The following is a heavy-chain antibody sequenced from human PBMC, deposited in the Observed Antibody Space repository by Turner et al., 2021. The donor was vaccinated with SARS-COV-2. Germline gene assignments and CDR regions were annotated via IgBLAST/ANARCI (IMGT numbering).Heavy chain of an antibody. J-gene: IGHJ4*02. Sequence: EVQLVESGGGLFKPGGSLRLSCAASGFTFSSYRMNWVRQAPGKGLEWVSSISSSSSYIYYADSVKGRFTISRDNAKNSLYLQMNSLRAEDTAVYYCARSPTAPGYYYDSSGYYTPYYFDYWGQGTLVTVSS. V-gene: IGHV3-21*01. CDR3: ARSPTAPGYYYDSSGYYTPYYFDY. D-gene: IGHD3-22*01. CDR2: ISSSSSYI. CDR1: GFTFSSYR.